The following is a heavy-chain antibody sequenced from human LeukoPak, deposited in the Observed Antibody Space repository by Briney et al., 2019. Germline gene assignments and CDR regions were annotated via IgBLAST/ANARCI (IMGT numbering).Heavy chain of an antibody. V-gene: IGHV1-8*03. CDR1: GGTFSSYA. Sequence: GASVKVSCKASGGTFSSYAISWVRQAPGQGLEWMGWMNPNSGNTGYAQKFQGRVTITRNTSISTAYMELSSLRSEDTAVYYCARVGIFSSSWAYWGQGTLVTVSS. D-gene: IGHD6-13*01. J-gene: IGHJ4*02. CDR3: ARVGIFSSSWAY. CDR2: MNPNSGNT.